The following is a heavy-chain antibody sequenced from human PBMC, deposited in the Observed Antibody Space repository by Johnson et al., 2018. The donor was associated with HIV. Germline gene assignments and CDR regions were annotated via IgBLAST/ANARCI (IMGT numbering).Heavy chain of an antibody. CDR3: ARGASGRRGWGAFDI. V-gene: IGHV3-48*01. Sequence: VQLVESGGGLVQPGGSLRLSCAASGFTFSSYSMNWVRQAPGKGLEWVSYISSSSSTIYYADSVTGRFTISRDNAKNSLYLQMNSLRAEDTAVYYCARGASGRRGWGAFDIWGQGTMVTVSS. CDR1: GFTFSSYS. J-gene: IGHJ3*02. D-gene: IGHD6-19*01. CDR2: ISSSSSTI.